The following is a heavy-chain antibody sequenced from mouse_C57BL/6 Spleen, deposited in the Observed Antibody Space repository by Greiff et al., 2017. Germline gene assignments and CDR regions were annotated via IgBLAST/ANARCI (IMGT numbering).Heavy chain of an antibody. CDR2: IDPSDSYT. V-gene: IGHV1-50*01. CDR3: ARDTTVARYFDV. CDR1: GYTFTSYW. D-gene: IGHD1-1*01. Sequence: VQLQQPGAELVKPGASVKLSCKASGYTFTSYWMQWVKQRPGQGLEWIGEIDPSDSYTNYNQKFKGKATLTVDTSSSTAYMQLSSLTSEDSAVYYCARDTTVARYFDVWGTGTTVTVSS. J-gene: IGHJ1*03.